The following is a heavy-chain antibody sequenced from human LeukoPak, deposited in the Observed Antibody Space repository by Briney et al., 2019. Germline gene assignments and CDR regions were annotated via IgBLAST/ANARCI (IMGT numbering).Heavy chain of an antibody. D-gene: IGHD4-17*01. J-gene: IGHJ4*02. CDR3: ARGITTVTTLFDH. V-gene: IGHV3-64*01. Sequence: GRSLRLSCAASGFTFSTYAMHWVRQAPGKGLEYVSAITTDGGDTYYSNSVKGRFTISRDNSKNTLYLQMGSLRAEDMAVYYCARGITTVTTLFDHWGQGTLVTVSS. CDR2: ITTDGGDT. CDR1: GFTFSTYA.